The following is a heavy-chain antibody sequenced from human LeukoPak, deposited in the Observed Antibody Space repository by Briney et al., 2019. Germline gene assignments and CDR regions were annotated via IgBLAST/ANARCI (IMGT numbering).Heavy chain of an antibody. J-gene: IGHJ4*02. CDR1: GGSISSGDYY. V-gene: IGHV4-30-4*01. Sequence: SETLSLTCTVSGGSISSGDYYWSWIRQPPGKGLEWIGYIYYSGSTYYNPSLRSRVTISVDTSKNQFSLKLSSVTAADTAVYYCARGLASTLALFDYWGQGTLVTVSS. CDR3: ARGLASTLALFDY. D-gene: IGHD3-3*02. CDR2: IYYSGST.